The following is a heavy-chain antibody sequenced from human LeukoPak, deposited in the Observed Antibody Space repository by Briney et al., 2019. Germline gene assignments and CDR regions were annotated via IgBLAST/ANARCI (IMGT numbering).Heavy chain of an antibody. D-gene: IGHD1-26*01. CDR3: ARESGSRVLGRGWFDP. Sequence: GASVKVSCKASGYTFIGYYMHWVRQAPGQGLEWMGWINPNSGGTNYAQKFQGRVTMTRDTSISTAHMELSSLRSEDTAVYYCARESGSRVLGRGWFDPWGQGTLVTVSS. CDR1: GYTFIGYY. J-gene: IGHJ5*02. CDR2: INPNSGGT. V-gene: IGHV1-2*02.